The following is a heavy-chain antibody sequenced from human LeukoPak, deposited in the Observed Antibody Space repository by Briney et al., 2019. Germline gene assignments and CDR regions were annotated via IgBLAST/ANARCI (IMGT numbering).Heavy chain of an antibody. CDR2: FDPEDGET. CDR3: ARLHRLGDTSNYRHLDF. V-gene: IGHV1-24*01. Sequence: GASVKVSCTVSGYTLTELSMHWVRQAPGKGLEWMGGFDPEDGETIYAQKFQGRVTMTEDTSTDTAYMELSSLRSEDTAVYYCARLHRLGDTSNYRHLDFWGQGTLVTVSS. J-gene: IGHJ4*02. D-gene: IGHD3-22*01. CDR1: GYTLTELS.